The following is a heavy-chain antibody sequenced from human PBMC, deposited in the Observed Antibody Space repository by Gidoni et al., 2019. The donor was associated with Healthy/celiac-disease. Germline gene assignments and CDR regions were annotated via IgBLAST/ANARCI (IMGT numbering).Heavy chain of an antibody. CDR2: INHRGST. CDR3: ARGVQQLSYCDY. V-gene: IGHV4-34*01. CDR1: GGSFSGYY. D-gene: IGHD6-13*01. Sequence: QVQLQQWVAGLLKPSETLSLTCAVYGGSFSGYYWSWIRQPPGKGLEWIGEINHRGSTNYNPSLKSRVSISVDTSKNQFALKLSSVTAADTAVYYCARGVQQLSYCDYWGQGTLVTVSS. J-gene: IGHJ4*02.